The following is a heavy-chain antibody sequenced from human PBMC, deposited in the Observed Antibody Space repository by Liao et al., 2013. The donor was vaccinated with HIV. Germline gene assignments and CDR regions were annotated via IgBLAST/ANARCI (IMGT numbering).Heavy chain of an antibody. CDR3: ARRILRSSFDF. V-gene: IGHV4-34*02. J-gene: IGHJ4*01. Sequence: QVHLELWGAGLLKPSETLSLTCGVNGGSFSGYYWSWIRQAPGKGLEWIGEINESGRTQYKSSLKSRVSMSVDTSKNQISLNLTSVTAADTAVYYCARRILRSSFDFWGHGNLVTVSS. CDR1: GGSFSGYY. CDR2: INESGRT. D-gene: IGHD4-17*01.